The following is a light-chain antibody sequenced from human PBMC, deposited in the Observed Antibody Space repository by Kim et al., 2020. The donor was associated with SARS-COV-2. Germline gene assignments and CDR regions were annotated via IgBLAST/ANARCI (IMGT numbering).Light chain of an antibody. CDR1: QSVSSY. CDR2: DAS. V-gene: IGKV3-11*01. CDR3: QQRFNWPIT. J-gene: IGKJ5*01. Sequence: LSPGEGATLSCRASQSVSSYLAWYQQKPGQAPRLLMYDASNRATGIPARFSGSGSGTDFTLTISSLEPEDFAVYYCQQRFNWPITFGQGTRLEIK.